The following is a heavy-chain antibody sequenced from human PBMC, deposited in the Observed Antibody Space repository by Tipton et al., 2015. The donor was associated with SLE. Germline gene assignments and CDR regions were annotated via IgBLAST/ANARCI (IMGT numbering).Heavy chain of an antibody. Sequence: TLSLTCTVSGGSISSINYFWGWIRQPPGKGLEWIGEINHSGSTNYNPSLKSRVTISVDTSKNQFSLKLSSVTAADTAVYYCARQGPLWYYYSYMDVWGKGTTVTVSS. CDR3: ARQGPLWYYYSYMDV. V-gene: IGHV4-39*01. J-gene: IGHJ6*03. D-gene: IGHD3-10*01. CDR2: INHSGST. CDR1: GGSISSINYF.